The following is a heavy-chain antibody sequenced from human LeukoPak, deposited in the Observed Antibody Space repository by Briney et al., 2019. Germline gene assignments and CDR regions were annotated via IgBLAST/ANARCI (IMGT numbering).Heavy chain of an antibody. CDR2: ISYDGSNK. V-gene: IGHV3-30*18. D-gene: IGHD4-17*01. CDR1: GFTFSSYG. Sequence: GGSLRLSCAASGFTFSSYGMHWVRQAPGKGLEWVAVISYDGSNKYYADSVKGRFTISRDNSKNTLYLQMNSLRAEDTAVYYCAKSGCGDYGDYGSDYWGQGTLVTVSS. CDR3: AKSGCGDYGDYGSDY. J-gene: IGHJ4*02.